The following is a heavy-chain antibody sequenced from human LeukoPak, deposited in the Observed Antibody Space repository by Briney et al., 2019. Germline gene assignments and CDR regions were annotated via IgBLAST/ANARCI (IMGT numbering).Heavy chain of an antibody. CDR3: ARAPRGYSYGYLDF. D-gene: IGHD5-18*01. V-gene: IGHV1-18*04. CDR1: GYTFTSYG. J-gene: IGHJ4*02. Sequence: ASVTVSCKASGYTFTSYGISWVRQAPGQGLEWMGWISGNNGNTNYAQKVQGRVNMTTDISTSTVYMELRSLRSDDTAVYYCARAPRGYSYGYLDFWGQGSLVTVSS. CDR2: ISGNNGNT.